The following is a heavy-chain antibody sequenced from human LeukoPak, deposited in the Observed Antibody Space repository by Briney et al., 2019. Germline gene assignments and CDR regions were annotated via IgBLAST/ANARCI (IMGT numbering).Heavy chain of an antibody. D-gene: IGHD6-6*01. J-gene: IGHJ4*02. CDR1: GFTFDDYA. CDR2: ISWNSGSI. CDR3: AKDRSKYSSSVAVGTFDY. V-gene: IGHV3-9*03. Sequence: GGSLRLSCAAPGFTFDDYAMHWVRQAPGKGLEWVSGISWNSGSIGYADSVKGRFTISRDNAKNSLYLQMNSLRAEDMALYYCAKDRSKYSSSVAVGTFDYWGQGTLVTVSS.